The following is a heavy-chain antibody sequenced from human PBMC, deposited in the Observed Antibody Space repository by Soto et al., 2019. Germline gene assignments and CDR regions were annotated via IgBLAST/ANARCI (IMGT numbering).Heavy chain of an antibody. Sequence: GGSLRLSCAASGFTFSSYSMNWVRQAPGKGLEWVSSIRSSSSYIYYADSVKGRFTISRDNAKNSLYLQMNSLRAEDTAVYYCARERGYSYGYSDYWGQGTLVTVSS. D-gene: IGHD5-18*01. CDR1: GFTFSSYS. V-gene: IGHV3-21*01. CDR2: IRSSSSYI. CDR3: ARERGYSYGYSDY. J-gene: IGHJ4*02.